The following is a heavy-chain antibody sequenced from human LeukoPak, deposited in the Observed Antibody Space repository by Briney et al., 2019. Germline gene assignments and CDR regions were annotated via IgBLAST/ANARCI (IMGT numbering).Heavy chain of an antibody. D-gene: IGHD6-19*01. CDR1: GGSISSYY. Sequence: SETLSLTCTVSGGSISSYYWSWIRQPPGKGLEWIGYIYYSGSTNYNPSLKSRVTISVDTSKNQFSLKLSSVTAADTAMYYCARDSPSVAGTGGYFDLWGRGTLVTVSS. J-gene: IGHJ2*01. CDR2: IYYSGST. CDR3: ARDSPSVAGTGGYFDL. V-gene: IGHV4-59*01.